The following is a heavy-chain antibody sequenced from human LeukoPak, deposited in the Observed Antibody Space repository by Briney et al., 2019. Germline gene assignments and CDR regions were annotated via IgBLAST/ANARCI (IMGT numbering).Heavy chain of an antibody. CDR3: ARSLIVGANYFDY. CDR1: GFTFSSYA. V-gene: IGHV3-30-3*01. Sequence: GGSLRLSCAASGFTFSSYAMHWVRQAPGKGLEWVAVISHDGSNKYYADSVKGRFTIFRDNSKNTLYLQMNSLRAEDTAVYYCARSLIVGANYFDYWGQGTLVTVSS. J-gene: IGHJ4*02. D-gene: IGHD1-26*01. CDR2: ISHDGSNK.